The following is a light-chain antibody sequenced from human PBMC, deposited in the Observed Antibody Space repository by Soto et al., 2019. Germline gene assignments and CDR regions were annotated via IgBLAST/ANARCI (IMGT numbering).Light chain of an antibody. Sequence: AIQMTQSPSSLSASIGDRVTITCRASQGIRNDLGWYQQKSGKAPNLLIFAASTLHSGVPSRFSGSGSDTDFTLPITRLHHENFAAYYFLLTANFPCTLGKATKLEIK. CDR2: AAS. CDR3: LLTANFPCT. J-gene: IGKJ1*01. V-gene: IGKV1-6*01. CDR1: QGIRND.